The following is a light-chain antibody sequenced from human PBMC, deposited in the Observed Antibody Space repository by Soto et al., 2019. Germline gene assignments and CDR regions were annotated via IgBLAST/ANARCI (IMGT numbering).Light chain of an antibody. CDR1: KLGDKY. V-gene: IGLV3-1*01. CDR3: QAWDSNTPSVV. Sequence: SYELTQPPSVSVSXXXXASITCSGDKLGDKYACWYQQKPGQSPMLVIYQDSKRPSGIPERFSGSNSGNTATLTISGTQAMDEADYYCQAWDSNTPSVVFGGGTQLTVL. CDR2: QDS. J-gene: IGLJ2*01.